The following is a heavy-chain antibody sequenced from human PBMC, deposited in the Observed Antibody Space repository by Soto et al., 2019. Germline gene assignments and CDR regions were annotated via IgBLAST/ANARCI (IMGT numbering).Heavy chain of an antibody. J-gene: IGHJ4*02. CDR1: GVSRSYGAYS. Sequence: PSETLSLPCSASGVSRSYGAYSWNWIRQSPGKGREWLGYISYLETTYYNPSFRSCVSLSMDRTGNQCFLSLSSLTAADMAVSGCVRGGRYDSFDFQGQGIQVTVAS. CDR2: ISYLETT. D-gene: IGHD2-15*01. CDR3: VRGGRYDSFDF. V-gene: IGHV4-30-2*06.